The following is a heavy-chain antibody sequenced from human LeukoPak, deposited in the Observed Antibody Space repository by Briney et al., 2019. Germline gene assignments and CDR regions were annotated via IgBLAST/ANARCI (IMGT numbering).Heavy chain of an antibody. D-gene: IGHD7-27*01. Sequence: SETLSLTCTVSGGSISSYYWSWIRQPPGKGLEWIGYICYSGSTNYNPSLKSRVTISVDTSKNQFSLKLSSVTAADTAVYYCARLMGKSDYWGQGTLVAVSS. CDR1: GGSISSYY. CDR2: ICYSGST. J-gene: IGHJ4*02. CDR3: ARLMGKSDY. V-gene: IGHV4-59*08.